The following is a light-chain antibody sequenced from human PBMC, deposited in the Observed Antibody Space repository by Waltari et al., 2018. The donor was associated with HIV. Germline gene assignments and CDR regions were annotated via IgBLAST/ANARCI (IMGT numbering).Light chain of an antibody. CDR2: GTF. CDR1: QTVNSNY. J-gene: IGKJ4*01. CDR3: QQYGSS. V-gene: IGKV3-20*01. Sequence: EIVLTQPPGTLSWSPGERGILSCRSSQTVNSNYLAWYQQKPGQAPRLLIYGTFTRATGIPDRFSCSGSGTDFTLTISRLEPEEFAVYYCQQYGSSFGGGTKVEIK.